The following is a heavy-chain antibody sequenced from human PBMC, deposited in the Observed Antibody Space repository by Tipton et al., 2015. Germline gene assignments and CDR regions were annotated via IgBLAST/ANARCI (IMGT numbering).Heavy chain of an antibody. Sequence: TLSLTCTVSGGSISSYYWSWIRQPPGKGLEWIGYIYYSGSTNYNPSLKSRVTISVDTSKNQFSLKLSSVTAADTAVYYCARTGGVHSSGWEVHWGQGTLVSVSS. D-gene: IGHD6-19*01. J-gene: IGHJ4*02. CDR1: GGSISSYY. V-gene: IGHV4-59*07. CDR2: IYYSGST. CDR3: ARTGGVHSSGWEVH.